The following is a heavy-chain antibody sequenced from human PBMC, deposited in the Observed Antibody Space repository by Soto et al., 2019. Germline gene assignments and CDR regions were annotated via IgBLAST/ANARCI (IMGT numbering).Heavy chain of an antibody. V-gene: IGHV1-58*01. Sequence: SVKVSCKASGFTFTSSAVXWVRQARGQRLEWIGWIVVGSGNTNYAQKFQERVTITRDMSTSTAYMELSSLRSEDTAVYYCAADLGSRPDYWGQGTLVTVSS. CDR2: IVVGSGNT. CDR3: AADLGSRPDY. J-gene: IGHJ4*02. CDR1: GFTFTSSA. D-gene: IGHD3-10*01.